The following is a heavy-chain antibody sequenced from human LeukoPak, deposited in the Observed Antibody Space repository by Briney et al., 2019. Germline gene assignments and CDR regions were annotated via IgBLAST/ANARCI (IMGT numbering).Heavy chain of an antibody. J-gene: IGHJ5*02. CDR3: IVFGDSNH. CDR2: THSSGGT. D-gene: IGHD4-17*01. Sequence: GGSLRLSCAASGFTVSNNYMSWVRQAPGKGLEWVSATHSSGGTYHADSVKGRFTISRDTSKNTLYLQINSLRVEDTAVYYCIVFGDSNHWGQGTLVTVSS. V-gene: IGHV3-53*01. CDR1: GFTVSNNY.